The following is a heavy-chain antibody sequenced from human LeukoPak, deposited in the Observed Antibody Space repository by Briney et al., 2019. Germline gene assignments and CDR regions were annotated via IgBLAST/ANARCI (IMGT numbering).Heavy chain of an antibody. CDR2: IHYDGSNN. J-gene: IGHJ4*02. CDR3: AKDHGSSDWYYFDY. CDR1: GFTFSSYA. Sequence: GGSLTLSCPASGFTFSSYAMHWVRQAPGKGLEWVAFIHYDGSNNYYADSVKGRFTISRDNSKHTLYLQMNTLRADDTAVYYCAKDHGSSDWYYFDYWGQGTLVTVSS. D-gene: IGHD6-13*01. V-gene: IGHV3-30*02.